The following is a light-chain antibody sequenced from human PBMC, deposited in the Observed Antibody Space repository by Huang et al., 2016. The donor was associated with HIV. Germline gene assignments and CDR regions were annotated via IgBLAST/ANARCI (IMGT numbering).Light chain of an antibody. V-gene: IGKV1-39*01. CDR2: STS. CDR1: QPIGNH. CDR3: QQYYRSPRVT. J-gene: IGKJ3*01. Sequence: DIRMTQSPSSLSASVGDRVTITCRASQPIGNHLNWYQQKPGKAPELLIFSTSTLQSGVPSRFSGSGSGTNFTLTIINLQPEDFATYSCQQYYRSPRVTFGPGTKVAIK.